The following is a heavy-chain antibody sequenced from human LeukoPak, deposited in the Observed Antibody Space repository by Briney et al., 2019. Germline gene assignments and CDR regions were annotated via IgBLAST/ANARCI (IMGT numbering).Heavy chain of an antibody. CDR1: GGSISSYY. CDR2: IYYSGST. D-gene: IGHD1-26*01. Sequence: PSEPLSLTCTVSGGSISSYYWSWIRQPPGKGLEWIGYIYYSGSTNYNPSLKSRVTISVDTSKNQFSLKLSSVTAADTAVYYCARASSKYSGSYYHYYYMDVWGKGTTVTISS. J-gene: IGHJ6*03. CDR3: ARASSKYSGSYYHYYYMDV. V-gene: IGHV4-59*01.